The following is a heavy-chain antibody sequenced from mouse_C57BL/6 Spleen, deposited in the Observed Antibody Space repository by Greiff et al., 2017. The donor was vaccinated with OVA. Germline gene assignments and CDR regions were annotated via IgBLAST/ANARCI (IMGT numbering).Heavy chain of an antibody. CDR1: GYTFTSYW. CDR2: IDPSDSYT. V-gene: IGHV1-50*01. CDR3: ARLVRSRDYFDY. J-gene: IGHJ2*01. Sequence: QVQLKESGAELVKPGASVKLSCKASGYTFTSYWMQWVNQRPGQGLEWIGAIDPSDSYTNYNQKFKGKATLTVDTSSSTAYMQLSSLTSEDSAVYYCARLVRSRDYFDYWGQGTTLTVSS. D-gene: IGHD2-2*01.